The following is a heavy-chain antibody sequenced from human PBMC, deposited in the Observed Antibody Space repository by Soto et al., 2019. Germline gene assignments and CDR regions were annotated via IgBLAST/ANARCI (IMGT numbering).Heavy chain of an antibody. CDR1: GFIFSSYA. J-gene: IGHJ6*02. Sequence: PGGSLRLSCAASGFIFSSYAMSWVRQATGKGLEWVSAIIGSGASTYYADSVKGRFTISRDNSKNTLYLQMNSLRAEDTALYYCAKGRSYYYYYGVDVWGQGTTVTVS. V-gene: IGHV3-23*01. CDR2: IIGSGAST. CDR3: AKGRSYYYYYGVDV.